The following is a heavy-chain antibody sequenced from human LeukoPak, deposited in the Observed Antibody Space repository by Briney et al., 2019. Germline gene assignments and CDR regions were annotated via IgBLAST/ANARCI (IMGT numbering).Heavy chain of an antibody. J-gene: IGHJ4*02. CDR3: ARLRHIAVAGEIDY. CDR2: ISAYNGNT. D-gene: IGHD6-19*01. Sequence: ASVKVSCKASGGTFSSYAISWVRQAPGQGLEWMGWISAYNGNTNYAQKLQGRVTMTTDTSTSTAYMELRSLRSDDTAVYYCARLRHIAVAGEIDYWGQGTLVTVSS. CDR1: GGTFSSYA. V-gene: IGHV1-18*01.